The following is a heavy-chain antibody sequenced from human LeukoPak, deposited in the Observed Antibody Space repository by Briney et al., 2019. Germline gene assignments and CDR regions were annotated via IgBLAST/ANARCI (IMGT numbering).Heavy chain of an antibody. D-gene: IGHD1-26*01. CDR1: GFTFSSYA. CDR3: AKGVNQMGATTLARH. Sequence: PGGSLRLSCAASGFTFSSYAMSWVRQAPGKGLEWVSAISGSGGSTYYADSVKGRFTISRDNSKNTLYLQMNSLRAEDTAVYYCAKGVNQMGATTLARHWGQGTLVTVSS. V-gene: IGHV3-23*01. CDR2: ISGSGGST. J-gene: IGHJ4*02.